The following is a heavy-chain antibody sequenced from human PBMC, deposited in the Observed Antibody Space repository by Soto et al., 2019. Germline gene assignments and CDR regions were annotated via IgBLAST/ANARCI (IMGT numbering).Heavy chain of an antibody. CDR2: IKQEGSEK. Sequence: EVQLVESGGGLVQPGGSLRLSCAASGFTFSSYWMSWVRQSPGKGLEWVANIKQEGSEKYYVDSVKGRFTISRDNAENSLYLQMNSLRAEDSAGYYWPRVPWLAYFDYLGQGTLVTVSS. V-gene: IGHV3-7*01. D-gene: IGHD6-19*01. J-gene: IGHJ4*02. CDR3: PRVPWLAYFDY. CDR1: GFTFSSYW.